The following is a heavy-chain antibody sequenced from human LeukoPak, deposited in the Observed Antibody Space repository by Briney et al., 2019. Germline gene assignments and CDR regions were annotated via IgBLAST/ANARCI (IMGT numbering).Heavy chain of an antibody. CDR1: GGSISSSTW. CDR2: IHHSGTT. CDR3: ARTYCGGDCRGYYYSYYTDV. D-gene: IGHD2-21*02. Sequence: SETLSLTCTVSGGSISSSTWWGWVRQPPGKGLECIGEIHHSGTTNYNPSLKSRVTISVDTSKNQFSLRLSSVTAADTAVYYCARTYCGGDCRGYYYSYYTDVWGKGTTVTISS. V-gene: IGHV4-4*02. J-gene: IGHJ6*03.